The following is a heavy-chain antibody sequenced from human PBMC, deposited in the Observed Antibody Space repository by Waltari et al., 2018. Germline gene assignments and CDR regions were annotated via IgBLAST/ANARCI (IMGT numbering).Heavy chain of an antibody. CDR3: ARRITIHVDTAMGDFDY. Sequence: QVQLQQWGAGLLKPSETLSLTCAVYGGSFSGYYCSWIRQPPGKGLEWIGEINHSGTTNYNPSLKSRVTISVDTSKNQFSLKLSSVTAADTAVYYCARRITIHVDTAMGDFDYWGQGTLVTVSS. CDR2: INHSGTT. J-gene: IGHJ4*02. V-gene: IGHV4-34*01. CDR1: GGSFSGYY. D-gene: IGHD5-18*01.